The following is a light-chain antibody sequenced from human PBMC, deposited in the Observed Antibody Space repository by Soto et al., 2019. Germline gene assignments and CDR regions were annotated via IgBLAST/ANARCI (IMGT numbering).Light chain of an antibody. CDR1: SSDVGGYNY. CDR3: SSYTSSSLGV. V-gene: IGLV2-14*01. J-gene: IGLJ1*01. Sequence: QSVLTQPASVSGSPGQSITISCTGTSSDVGGYNYVSWYQQHPGKAPKLMIYDVSNRPSGVSNRFSGSKSGNTASLTISGLQAEDEADYYCSSYTSSSLGVFGTGTKVTVL. CDR2: DVS.